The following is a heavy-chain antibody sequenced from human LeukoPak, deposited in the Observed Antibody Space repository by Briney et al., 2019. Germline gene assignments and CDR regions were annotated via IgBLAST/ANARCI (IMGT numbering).Heavy chain of an antibody. V-gene: IGHV3-7*01. CDR1: GFTFSSYW. J-gene: IGHJ3*02. Sequence: GGSLRLSCAASGFTFSSYWMSWVRQAPGKGLEWVANIKQDGSEKYYVDSVKGRFTISRDNAKSSLYLQMNSLRAEDTAVYYCARVGENNAFDIWGRGTLVTVSS. CDR3: ARVGENNAFDI. CDR2: IKQDGSEK. D-gene: IGHD3-16*01.